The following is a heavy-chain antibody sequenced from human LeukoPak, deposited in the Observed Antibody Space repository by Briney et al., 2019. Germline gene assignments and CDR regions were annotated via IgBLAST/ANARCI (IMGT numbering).Heavy chain of an antibody. Sequence: SETLSLTCTVSGGSISSYYWSWIRQPPGKGLEWIGYIYYSGSTNYKPSLKSRVTISVDTSKNRFSLKLSSVTAADTAVYYCARGPAVVPFYYYYYMDVWGKGTTVTVSS. V-gene: IGHV4-59*01. D-gene: IGHD2-15*01. CDR2: IYYSGST. J-gene: IGHJ6*03. CDR3: ARGPAVVPFYYYYYMDV. CDR1: GGSISSYY.